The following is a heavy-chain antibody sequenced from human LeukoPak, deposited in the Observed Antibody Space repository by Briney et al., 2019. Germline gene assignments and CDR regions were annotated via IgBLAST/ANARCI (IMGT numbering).Heavy chain of an antibody. CDR1: GGSISSGGYY. CDR3: AREDFWSGYQFDY. V-gene: IGHV4-31*03. Sequence: SETLSLTCTVSGGSISSGGYYWSWIRQHPGKGLEWIGYIYYSGSTYYNPSLKSRVTISVDTSKNQFSLKLSSVTAADTAVYYCAREDFWSGYQFDYWGQGTLVTVSS. CDR2: IYYSGST. J-gene: IGHJ4*02. D-gene: IGHD3-3*01.